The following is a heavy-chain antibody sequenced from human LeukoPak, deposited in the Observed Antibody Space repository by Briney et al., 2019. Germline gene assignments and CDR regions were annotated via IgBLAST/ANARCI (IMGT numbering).Heavy chain of an antibody. Sequence: GGSLRLSCAASGFTFSDYWMHWVRQAPGKGLVWVSRIKTDGRDTNYADSVKGRFTISRDNSKTTLYLQLNSLRAEDTAVYYCATERDSSWTFDSWGQGTLVTVSS. CDR2: IKTDGRDT. CDR1: GFTFSDYW. D-gene: IGHD6-13*01. J-gene: IGHJ4*02. CDR3: ATERDSSWTFDS. V-gene: IGHV3-74*01.